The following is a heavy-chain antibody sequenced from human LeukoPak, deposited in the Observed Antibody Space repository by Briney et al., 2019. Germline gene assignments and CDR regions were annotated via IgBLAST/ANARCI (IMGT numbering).Heavy chain of an antibody. CDR3: ARGPPHGGTYFDY. CDR2: IHTSGST. V-gene: IGHV4-4*07. Sequence: SETLSLTCTVSGGFISSYYWSLIRQPAGKELEWIGRIHTSGSTLYNPSLKSRVTMSVDTSKNQFSLKLSSATAADTAVYYCARGPPHGGTYFDYWGQGTLVTVSS. D-gene: IGHD2-15*01. CDR1: GGFISSYY. J-gene: IGHJ4*02.